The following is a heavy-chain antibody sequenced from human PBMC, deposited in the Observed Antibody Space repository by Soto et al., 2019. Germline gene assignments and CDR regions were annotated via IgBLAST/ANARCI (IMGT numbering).Heavy chain of an antibody. Sequence: SETLSLTCTVYGGSVSSGSYYWSWVRQPPGKGLEWIGYIYYSRSTNYNPSLKSRVTISVDTSKNQFSLKLSSVTAADTAVYYCARDSYDSSGYFPTNWFDPWG. D-gene: IGHD3-22*01. J-gene: IGHJ5*02. CDR2: IYYSRST. V-gene: IGHV4-61*01. CDR1: GGSVSSGSYY. CDR3: ARDSYDSSGYFPTNWFDP.